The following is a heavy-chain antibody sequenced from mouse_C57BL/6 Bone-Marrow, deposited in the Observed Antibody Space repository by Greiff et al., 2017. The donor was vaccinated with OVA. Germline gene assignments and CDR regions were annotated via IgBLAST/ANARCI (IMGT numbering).Heavy chain of an antibody. V-gene: IGHV5-17*01. J-gene: IGHJ3*01. CDR1: GFTFSDYG. CDR3: ARPPRFAY. Sequence: EVKLMESGGGLVKPGGSLKLSCAASGFTFSDYGMHWVRQAPEKGLEWVAYISSGSSTIYYADTVKGRFTLSRDNAKNTLFLQMTSLRSEDTAMYYCARPPRFAYWGQGTLVTVSA. CDR2: ISSGSSTI.